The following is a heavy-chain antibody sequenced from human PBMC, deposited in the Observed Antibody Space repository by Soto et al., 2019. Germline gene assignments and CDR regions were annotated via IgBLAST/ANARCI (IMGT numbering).Heavy chain of an antibody. D-gene: IGHD3-10*01. CDR1: GFTVSSKY. J-gene: IGHJ6*02. Sequence: GGSLRLSCAASGFTVSSKYMSWVRQAPGKGLEWVSAISGSGGSTYYADSVKGRFTISRDNSKNTLYLQMNSLRAEDTAVYYCAHYGSGSYLEYYYGMDVWGQGTTVTVSS. V-gene: IGHV3-23*01. CDR2: ISGSGGST. CDR3: AHYGSGSYLEYYYGMDV.